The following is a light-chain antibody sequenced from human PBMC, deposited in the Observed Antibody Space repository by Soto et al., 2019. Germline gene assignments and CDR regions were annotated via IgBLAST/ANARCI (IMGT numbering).Light chain of an antibody. J-gene: IGKJ1*01. V-gene: IGKV3-15*01. CDR2: GAS. CDR1: HSVNSN. Sequence: EIVMTRSPATLSVSPGERATLSCRASHSVNSNLAWYQQRPGQAPRLLISGASTRATGVPARFSGSGSETEFTLTISSLQSEDFAVYYCQQYNNWWTFGQGTKVEIK. CDR3: QQYNNWWT.